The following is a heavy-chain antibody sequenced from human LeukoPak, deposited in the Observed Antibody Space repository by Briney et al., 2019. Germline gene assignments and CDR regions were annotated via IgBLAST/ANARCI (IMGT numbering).Heavy chain of an antibody. CDR1: GYTSTSYG. D-gene: IGHD3-10*01. Sequence: ASVKVSCKASGYTSTSYGISWVRQAPGQGLEWMGWISAYNGNTNYAQKLQGRVTMTTDTSTSTAYMELRSLRSDDTAVYYCARDQLRYYYGSGPLPGHWGQGTLVTVSS. V-gene: IGHV1-18*01. J-gene: IGHJ4*02. CDR2: ISAYNGNT. CDR3: ARDQLRYYYGSGPLPGH.